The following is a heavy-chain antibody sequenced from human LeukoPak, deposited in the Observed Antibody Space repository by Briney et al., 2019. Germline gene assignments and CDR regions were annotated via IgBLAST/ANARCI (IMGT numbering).Heavy chain of an antibody. J-gene: IGHJ4*02. V-gene: IGHV1-2*02. Sequence: ASVKVSCKASGYTFTGYYMHWVRQAPGQGLEWMGWINPNSGGTNYAQKFQGRVTMTRDTSISTAYMELSRLRSDDTAVYYCATLEMATTGFDYWGQGTLVTVSS. CDR1: GYTFTGYY. D-gene: IGHD5-24*01. CDR2: INPNSGGT. CDR3: ATLEMATTGFDY.